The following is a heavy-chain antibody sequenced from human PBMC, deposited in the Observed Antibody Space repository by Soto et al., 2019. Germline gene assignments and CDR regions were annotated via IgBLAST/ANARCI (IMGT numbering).Heavy chain of an antibody. J-gene: IGHJ4*01. Sequence: EEQVLESGGGLAQPGGSLRLSCVASGFIFQNYAMSWVRQTPGKGLEWVSVINGRGNTTFYADSVKGRFTVSRDNSRKMVYLDMNSLRVEDTAVYSCAKVIVLGASTIEYWGLGTPVIVSS. CDR3: AKVIVLGASTIEY. V-gene: IGHV3-23*01. D-gene: IGHD3-16*01. CDR2: INGRGNTT. CDR1: GFIFQNYA.